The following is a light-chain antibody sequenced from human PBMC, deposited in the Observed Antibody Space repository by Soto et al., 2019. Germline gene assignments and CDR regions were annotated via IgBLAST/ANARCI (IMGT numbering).Light chain of an antibody. V-gene: IGKV4-1*01. CDR2: WAS. CDR1: QSVLYSSNNKNY. CDR3: QQYESTPPT. Sequence: DIVMTQSPDSLAVSLGERATINCKSSQSVLYSSNNKNYLAWYQQRPGQPPKLLIYWASTRESGVPDRFSGSGSGTDFTLTITRLQAEDVAVYYGQQYESTPPTFGHGTKLEIK. J-gene: IGKJ2*01.